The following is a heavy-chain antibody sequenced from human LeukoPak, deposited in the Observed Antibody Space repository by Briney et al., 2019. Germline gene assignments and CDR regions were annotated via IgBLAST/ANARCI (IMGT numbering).Heavy chain of an antibody. V-gene: IGHV3-21*01. Sequence: PGGSLRLSCAASGFTFSSYSMNWVRQAPGKGLEWVSAISGSSSYIYYADSVKGRFTISRDNSNNTLSLQMNSLKAEDTAVYYCAKGRMMATIMISFDYWGRGTLVTVSS. J-gene: IGHJ4*02. D-gene: IGHD5-24*01. CDR3: AKGRMMATIMISFDY. CDR2: ISGSSSYI. CDR1: GFTFSSYS.